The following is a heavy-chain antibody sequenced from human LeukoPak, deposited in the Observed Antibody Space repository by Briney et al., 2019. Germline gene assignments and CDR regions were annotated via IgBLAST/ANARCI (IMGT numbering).Heavy chain of an antibody. J-gene: IGHJ4*02. CDR3: ARAVPEADIDF. CDR2: TYYRSKWST. CDR1: GDSVSSNSVT. V-gene: IGHV6-1*01. D-gene: IGHD6-25*01. Sequence: SQTLSLTCAISGDSVSSNSVTWNWIRQSPSRGLEWLGRTYYRSKWSTEYAVSVRSRITISPDTSKNQFSLHLSSVTPEDTAVYYCARAVPEADIDFWGQGTLVTVSS.